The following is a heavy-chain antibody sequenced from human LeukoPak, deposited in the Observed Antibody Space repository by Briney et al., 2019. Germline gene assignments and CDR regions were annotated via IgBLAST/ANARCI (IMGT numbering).Heavy chain of an antibody. D-gene: IGHD6-6*01. V-gene: IGHV4-61*01. CDR1: GGSVSSGSHY. CDR2: IYYSGST. Sequence: SETLSLTCTVSGGSVSSGSHYWSWIRQPPGKGLEWIGYIYYSGSTNYNPSLKSRVTISVDTSKNQFSLKLSSVTAADTAEYYCARASIAARPNAFDIWGQGQWSPSLQ. CDR3: ARASIAARPNAFDI. J-gene: IGHJ3*02.